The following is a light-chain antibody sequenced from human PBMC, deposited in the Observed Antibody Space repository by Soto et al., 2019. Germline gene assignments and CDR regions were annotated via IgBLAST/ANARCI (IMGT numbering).Light chain of an antibody. Sequence: ENVLTQSPGTLSLSPGERATLSCRASQVTSRYLSWYQQRPGQAPRLLIYGASSRATGIPDMFSGSGSGTDFTLTISRLEPEDFAVYYCQQYSTSPISFGQGTRLEIK. CDR3: QQYSTSPIS. J-gene: IGKJ5*01. V-gene: IGKV3-20*01. CDR1: QVTSRY. CDR2: GAS.